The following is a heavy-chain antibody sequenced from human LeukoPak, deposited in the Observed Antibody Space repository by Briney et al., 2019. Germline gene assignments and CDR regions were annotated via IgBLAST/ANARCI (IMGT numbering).Heavy chain of an antibody. CDR3: ARALVGLRGVTEFDF. CDR1: GYSISSGYY. V-gene: IGHV4-38-2*02. J-gene: IGHJ4*02. Sequence: SETLSLTCTVSGYSISSGYYWSWIRQPPGKGLEWIGEINHSGSTNYNPSLKSRVTISVDTSKNQFSLKLSSVTAADTAVYYCARALVGLRGVTEFDFWGQGTLVTVSS. CDR2: INHSGST. D-gene: IGHD3-10*01.